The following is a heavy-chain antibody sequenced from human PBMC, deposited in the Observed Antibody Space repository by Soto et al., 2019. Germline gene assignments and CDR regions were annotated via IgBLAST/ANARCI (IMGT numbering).Heavy chain of an antibody. CDR3: AVKWEMATIMVDY. J-gene: IGHJ4*02. CDR1: GGSFSGYY. V-gene: IGHV4-34*01. Sequence: SETLSLTCAVYGGSFSGYYWGWIRQPPGKGLEWIGEINHSGSTNYNPSLKSRVTISVDTSKNQFSLKLSSVTAADTAVYYCAVKWEMATIMVDYWGQGTLVTVSS. D-gene: IGHD5-12*01. CDR2: INHSGST.